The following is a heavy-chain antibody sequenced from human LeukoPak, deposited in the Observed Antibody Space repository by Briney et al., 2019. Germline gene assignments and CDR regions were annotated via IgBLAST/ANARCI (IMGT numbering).Heavy chain of an antibody. V-gene: IGHV3-21*04. CDR1: GFTFSSYS. CDR3: AKGPTLTIFGVVTDDY. CDR2: ISSSSYI. D-gene: IGHD3-3*01. Sequence: PGGSLRLSCAASGFTFSSYSMNWVRQAPGKGLEWVSSISSSSYIYYADSVKGRFTISRDNAKNTLYLQMNSLRAEDTAVYYCAKGPTLTIFGVVTDDYWGQGTLVTVSS. J-gene: IGHJ4*02.